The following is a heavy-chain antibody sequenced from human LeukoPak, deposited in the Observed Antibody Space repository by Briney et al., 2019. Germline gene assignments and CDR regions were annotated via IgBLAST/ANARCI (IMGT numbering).Heavy chain of an antibody. CDR3: VTYYFDSSGPKKNY. J-gene: IGHJ4*02. D-gene: IGHD3-22*01. CDR2: INHSGSI. CDR1: GDSIRSVDYY. Sequence: SETLSLTCTVSGDSIRSVDYYWSWIRQPPGKGLEWIGEINHSGSINYNPSLKSRVTISVDTSKKQFSLKLSSVTAADTAVYYCVTYYFDSSGPKKNYWGQGTLVTVSS. V-gene: IGHV4-34*01.